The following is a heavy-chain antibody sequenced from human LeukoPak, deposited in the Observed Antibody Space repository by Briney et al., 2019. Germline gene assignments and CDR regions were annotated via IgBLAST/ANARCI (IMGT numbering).Heavy chain of an antibody. CDR1: GGSISSGGYY. Sequence: SETLSLTCTVSGGSISSGGYYWSWIRQHPGKGLEWIGYIYYSGSTYYNPSLKSRVTISVDTSKNQFSLKLTSVTAADTAVYYYARDRGSYRMEFDYWGQGTLVTVSS. J-gene: IGHJ4*02. CDR2: IYYSGST. D-gene: IGHD3-16*02. CDR3: ARDRGSYRMEFDY. V-gene: IGHV4-31*03.